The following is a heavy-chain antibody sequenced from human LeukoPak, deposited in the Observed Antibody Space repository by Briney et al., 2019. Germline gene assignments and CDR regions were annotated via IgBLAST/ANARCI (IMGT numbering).Heavy chain of an antibody. J-gene: IGHJ5*02. CDR1: GFTFSNYW. Sequence: PGGSLRLSCEGTGFTFSNYWMTWVRQAPEKGLEWVANIKPSGSEKHYADSVEGRFTISRDNAKNSLYLQMNSLRAEDTAVYYCAREGYSSSPSLNGIDPWGQGTLVTVSS. V-gene: IGHV3-7*01. D-gene: IGHD6-6*01. CDR2: IKPSGSEK. CDR3: AREGYSSSPSLNGIDP.